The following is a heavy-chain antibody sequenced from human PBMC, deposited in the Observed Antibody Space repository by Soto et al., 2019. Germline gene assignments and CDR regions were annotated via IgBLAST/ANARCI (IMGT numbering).Heavy chain of an antibody. CDR3: ALSRDGFTYYYYSALDV. J-gene: IGHJ6*02. CDR1: GYSFTSYW. V-gene: IGHV5-51*01. D-gene: IGHD2-2*01. Sequence: VGSLKISCKASGYSFTSYWIGWVRQTPGKGLEWMGIILPDDADTRYSPSFEGHVTISADRSTNTAFLQMNSLRDEDTAVYSCALSRDGFTYYYYSALDVWGQGTTVTVSS. CDR2: ILPDDADT.